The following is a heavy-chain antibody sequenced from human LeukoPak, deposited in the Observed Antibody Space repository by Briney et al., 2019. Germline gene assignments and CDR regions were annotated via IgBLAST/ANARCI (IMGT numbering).Heavy chain of an antibody. Sequence: GGSLRLSCEASGFTFSDYWMSWVRQAPGKGLEWVANIHRDGSEKNYVDSVKGRFTISRDNAKKSLYLQMNSLRAEDTAVYYCATYKWIHLWSTPFDYWGQGTLVTVSS. CDR1: GFTFSDYW. D-gene: IGHD5-18*01. V-gene: IGHV3-7*01. CDR2: IHRDGSEK. J-gene: IGHJ4*02. CDR3: ATYKWIHLWSTPFDY.